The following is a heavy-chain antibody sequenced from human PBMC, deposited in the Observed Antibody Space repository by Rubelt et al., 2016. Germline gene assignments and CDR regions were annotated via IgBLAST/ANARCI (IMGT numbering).Heavy chain of an antibody. D-gene: IGHD3-10*01. Sequence: GTFSSYAISWVRQAPGQGLEWMGGIIPIFGTANYAQKFQGRVTMTTDTSTSTAYMELSSLRSEDTAVYYCARDFEIHYGSGSPSNVQHWGQGTLVTVSS. CDR1: GTFSSYA. CDR3: ARDFEIHYGSGSPSNVQH. V-gene: IGHV1-69*05. CDR2: IIPIFGTA. J-gene: IGHJ1*01.